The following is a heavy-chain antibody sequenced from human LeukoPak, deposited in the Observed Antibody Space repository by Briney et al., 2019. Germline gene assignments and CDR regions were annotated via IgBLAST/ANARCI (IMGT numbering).Heavy chain of an antibody. CDR2: IRSKANSYAT. CDR3: TRADDFWSGYYNPYYFDY. V-gene: IGHV3-73*01. J-gene: IGHJ4*02. D-gene: IGHD3-3*01. Sequence: PGGSLRLSCAASGFTFSGSAMHWVPQASGKGLEWVGRIRSKANSYATAYAASVKGRFTISRDDSKNTAYLQMNSLKTEDTAVYYCTRADDFWSGYYNPYYFDYWGQGTLVTVSS. CDR1: GFTFSGSA.